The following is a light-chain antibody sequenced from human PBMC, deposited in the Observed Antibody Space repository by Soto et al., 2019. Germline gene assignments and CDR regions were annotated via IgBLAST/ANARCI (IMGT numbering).Light chain of an antibody. CDR2: DAA. Sequence: IVWPQSPATLSLSPGELATLSCRASQSVSSYLALYQQKPGQSPKLLIYDAANRATGIPARFSGSGSGTGFTLTISSLKPEDFAVYYCQQRRKWPPELTFGGGTKVEIK. J-gene: IGKJ4*01. V-gene: IGKV3-11*01. CDR3: QQRRKWPPELT. CDR1: QSVSSY.